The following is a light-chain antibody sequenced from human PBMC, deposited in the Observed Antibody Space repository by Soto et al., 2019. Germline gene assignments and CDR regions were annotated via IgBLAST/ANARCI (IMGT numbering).Light chain of an antibody. V-gene: IGKV1-12*01. CDR1: QGIGTW. CDR2: AAS. Sequence: DIQMTQSPSSVSASVGDRVTISCRASQGIGTWLAWYQRKPGKAPKLLIYAASTLQSGVPSRFSGSGSGTDFTLTISSLQPEDFATYFCQQADTFPWTFGQGTKVAV. CDR3: QQADTFPWT. J-gene: IGKJ1*01.